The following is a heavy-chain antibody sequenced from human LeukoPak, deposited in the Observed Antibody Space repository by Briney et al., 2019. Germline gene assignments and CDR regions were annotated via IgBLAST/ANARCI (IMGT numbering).Heavy chain of an antibody. CDR2: IYYSGST. J-gene: IGHJ3*02. D-gene: IGHD4-17*01. V-gene: IGHV4-39*01. CDR1: GGSISSSSYY. CDR3: ATTLTPDYGDCERAFDI. Sequence: SETLSLTCTVSGGSISSSSYYWGWIRQPPGKGLEWVGSIYYSGSTYYNPSLKSRVTISVDTSKNQFSLKLSSVTAADTAVYYCATTLTPDYGDCERAFDIWGQGTMVTVSS.